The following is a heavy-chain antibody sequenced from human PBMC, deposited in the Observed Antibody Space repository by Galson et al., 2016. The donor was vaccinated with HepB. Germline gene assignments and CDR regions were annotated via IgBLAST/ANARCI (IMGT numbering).Heavy chain of an antibody. V-gene: IGHV3-49*04. CDR1: GFTFNMYT. D-gene: IGHD3-3*01. CDR2: IRSKTYGGTT. Sequence: SLRLSCVASGFTFNMYTMTWVRQAPGKGLEWVGFIRSKTYGGTTEYAASVKGRFTISRDDSKTIAYLQMNSLSTEDTAVYYCTRDSNPFYYNFWSGYLLADYWGQGTLVTFSS. J-gene: IGHJ4*02. CDR3: TRDSNPFYYNFWSGYLLADY.